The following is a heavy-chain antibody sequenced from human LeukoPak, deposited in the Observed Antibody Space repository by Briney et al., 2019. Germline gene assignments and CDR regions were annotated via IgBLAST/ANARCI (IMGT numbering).Heavy chain of an antibody. V-gene: IGHV1-69*05. J-gene: IGHJ6*03. D-gene: IGHD3-22*01. CDR2: IIPIFGTA. Sequence: EASVKVSCQASGCTFSSYAMSWVRQAPGQGLEWMGGIIPIFGTANYAQKFQGRVTITTDESTSTAYMELSSLRSEDTAVYYCARDSPEYYYDSSGYLHYYYYMDVWGKGTTVTVSS. CDR1: GCTFSSYA. CDR3: ARDSPEYYYDSSGYLHYYYYMDV.